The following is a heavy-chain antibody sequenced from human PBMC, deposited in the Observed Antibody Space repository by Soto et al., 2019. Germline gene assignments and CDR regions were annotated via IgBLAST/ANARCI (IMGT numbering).Heavy chain of an antibody. V-gene: IGHV3-74*01. Sequence: EVQLVESGGGLVQPGGSLRLSCAASGFTFSSYWMHWVRQAPGKGLVWVSRMNSDGSSITYADSVKGRFTITRDSAKNTVYLQVHSLRAEGTAVYYCAREIATTGLYCLDYWGQGTLVTVSS. CDR2: MNSDGSSI. D-gene: IGHD6-13*01. CDR3: AREIATTGLYCLDY. CDR1: GFTFSSYW. J-gene: IGHJ4*02.